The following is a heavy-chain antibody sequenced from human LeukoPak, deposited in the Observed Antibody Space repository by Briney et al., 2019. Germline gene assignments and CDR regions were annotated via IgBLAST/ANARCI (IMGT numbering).Heavy chain of an antibody. CDR1: GGSISSYY. V-gene: IGHV4-4*07. Sequence: SETLSLTCTVSGGSISSYYWSWIRQPAGKGLEWIGRIYTSGSTNYNPSLKSRVTISVDTSKNQFSLKLSSVTAADTAVYYCARSQYDFWSGDFDSNWFDPWGQGTLVTVSS. D-gene: IGHD3-3*01. CDR3: ARSQYDFWSGDFDSNWFDP. J-gene: IGHJ5*02. CDR2: IYTSGST.